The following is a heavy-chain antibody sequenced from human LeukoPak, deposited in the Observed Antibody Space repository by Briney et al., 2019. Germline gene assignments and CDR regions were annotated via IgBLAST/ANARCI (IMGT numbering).Heavy chain of an antibody. Sequence: PSQTLSLTCAVSGGSISSGGYSWSWIRQPPGKGLEWIGYIYHSGSTYYNPSLKSRVTISVDRSKNLFSLKLSSVTAADTAVYYCASQSEYSSSSDYWGQGTLVTVSS. CDR3: ASQSEYSSSSDY. CDR1: GGSISSGGYS. J-gene: IGHJ4*02. CDR2: IYHSGST. D-gene: IGHD6-6*01. V-gene: IGHV4-30-2*01.